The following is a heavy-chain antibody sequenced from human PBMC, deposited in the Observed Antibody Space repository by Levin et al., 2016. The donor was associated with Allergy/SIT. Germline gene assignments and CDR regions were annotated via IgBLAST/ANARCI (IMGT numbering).Heavy chain of an antibody. CDR2: IIPIFGTA. D-gene: IGHD3-22*01. J-gene: IGHJ4*02. CDR3: ARALQQYYYDSSGYYLGY. CDR1: GGTFSTYA. V-gene: IGHV1-69*13. Sequence: SVKVSCKASGGTFSTYAINWVRQAPGQGLEWMGGIIPIFGTANYAQKFQGRVTITADESTSTANMELSSLRAEDTAVYYCARALQQYYYDSSGYYLGYWGQGTLVTVSS.